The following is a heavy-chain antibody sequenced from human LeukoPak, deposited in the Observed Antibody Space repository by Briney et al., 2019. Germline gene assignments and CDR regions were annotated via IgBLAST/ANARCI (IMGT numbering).Heavy chain of an antibody. CDR1: GFSFSTSS. J-gene: IGHJ4*02. D-gene: IGHD4-17*01. V-gene: IGHV3-21*06. CDR2: IFGDGPGL. Sequence: PGGSLRLSCEASGFSFSTSSMNWVRQAPGKGLERVSSIFGDGPGLSYADSVKGRFTISRDNGKNSVYLQMNSLRDDDTAVYYCTREGGSTDAGFWGQGTLVTVSS. CDR3: TREGGSTDAGF.